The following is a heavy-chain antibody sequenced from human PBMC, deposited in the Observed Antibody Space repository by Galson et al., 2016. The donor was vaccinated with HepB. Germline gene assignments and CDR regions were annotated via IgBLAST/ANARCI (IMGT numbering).Heavy chain of an antibody. CDR2: IYQSGIT. D-gene: IGHD1-26*01. CDR1: GGSISSDNW. CDR3: ARARVGLKRDYYYYYGMDV. V-gene: IGHV4-4*02. J-gene: IGHJ6*02. Sequence: SETLSLTCVVSGGSISSDNWWSWVRQSPGKGLEWIGEIYQSGITNDNPSLKSRVTMLVDESKNQFSLKMSSVTAADTAIYYCARARVGLKRDYYYYYGMDVWGQGTLVTVSS.